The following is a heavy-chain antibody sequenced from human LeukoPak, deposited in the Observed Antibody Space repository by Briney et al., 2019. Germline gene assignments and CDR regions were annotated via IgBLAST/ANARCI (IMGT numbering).Heavy chain of an antibody. CDR1: GYTFTGYY. CDR3: ARDLHSSGYYIDY. D-gene: IGHD3-22*01. J-gene: IGHJ4*02. V-gene: IGHV1-2*02. Sequence: ASVKVSCKASGYTFTGYYMHWVRQAPGQGLEWMGWINPNSGGTNYAQKFQGRVTMTRDTSISTAYMELSRLRSDDTAVYYCARDLHSSGYYIDYWGQGTLVTVSS. CDR2: INPNSGGT.